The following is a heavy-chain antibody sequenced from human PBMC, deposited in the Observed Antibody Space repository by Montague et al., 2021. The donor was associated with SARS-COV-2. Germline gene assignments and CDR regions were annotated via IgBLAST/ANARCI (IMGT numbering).Heavy chain of an antibody. J-gene: IGHJ6*02. CDR1: GGSFSGYY. V-gene: IGHV4-34*01. D-gene: IGHD2-2*01. CDR3: TREGYQVLWSDYYYYGMDV. CDR2: INHSGST. Sequence: SETLSLTCAVYGGSFSGYYWSWIRQPPGKGLERIGEINHSGSTNYNPTLKSRGTISVDTSKNQFSLKLSSVTAADTAVYYCTREGYQVLWSDYYYYGMDVWGQGTTVTVSS.